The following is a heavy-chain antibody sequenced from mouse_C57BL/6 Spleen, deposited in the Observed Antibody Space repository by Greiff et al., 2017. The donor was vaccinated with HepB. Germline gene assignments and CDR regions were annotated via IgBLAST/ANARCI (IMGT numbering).Heavy chain of an antibody. CDR1: GFSLTSYG. CDR3: ARHDPYYYGSSGGAMDY. D-gene: IGHD1-1*01. V-gene: IGHV2-6-1*01. J-gene: IGHJ4*01. Sequence: QVQLKESGPGLVAPSQSLSITCTVSGFSLTSYGVHWVRQPPGKGLEWLVVIWSDGSTTYNSALKSRLSISKDNSKSQVFLKMNSLQTDDTAMYYCARHDPYYYGSSGGAMDYWGQGTSVTVSS. CDR2: IWSDGST.